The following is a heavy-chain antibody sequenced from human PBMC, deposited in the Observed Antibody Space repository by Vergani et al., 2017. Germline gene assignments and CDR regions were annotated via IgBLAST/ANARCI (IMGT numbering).Heavy chain of an antibody. D-gene: IGHD6-13*01. CDR1: GFTFNTYE. V-gene: IGHV3-48*03. Sequence: EVRLVESGGGLLQPGGSLRLSCAASGFTFNTYEMNWVRQAPGKGLEWVSYISISGSTIYYADSVKGRFTISRDNAKNSLYLQMNSLRAEDTAIYYCARGRRGIATATYYFDYWGQGTLVTVSS. CDR3: ARGRRGIATATYYFDY. J-gene: IGHJ4*02. CDR2: ISISGSTI.